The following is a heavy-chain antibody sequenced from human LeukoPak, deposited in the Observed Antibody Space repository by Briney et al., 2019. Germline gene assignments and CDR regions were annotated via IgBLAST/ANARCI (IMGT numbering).Heavy chain of an antibody. D-gene: IGHD1-7*01. Sequence: GASVKVSCKASGGTFSSYAISWVRQAPGQGLEWMGGIIPIFGTANYAQKFQGRVTITADESTSTAYMELSSLRSEDTAVYYCARDVFQARNWNYVGDAFDIWGQGTMVTVSS. J-gene: IGHJ3*02. V-gene: IGHV1-69*01. CDR1: GGTFSSYA. CDR3: ARDVFQARNWNYVGDAFDI. CDR2: IIPIFGTA.